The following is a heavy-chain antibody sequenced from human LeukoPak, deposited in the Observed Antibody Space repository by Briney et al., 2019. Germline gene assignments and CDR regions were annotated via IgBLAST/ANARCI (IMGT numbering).Heavy chain of an antibody. CDR3: ARGLRQQLVKSKSSSRPNYWYFDL. J-gene: IGHJ2*01. CDR2: IYYSGST. CDR1: GGSISSGGYY. D-gene: IGHD6-13*01. Sequence: SQTLSLTCTVSGGSISSGGYYWSWIRQHPGKGLEWIGYIYYSGSTYYNPSLKSRVTISVDTSKNQFSLKLSSVTAADTAVYYCARGLRQQLVKSKSSSRPNYWYFDLWGRGTLVTVSS. V-gene: IGHV4-31*03.